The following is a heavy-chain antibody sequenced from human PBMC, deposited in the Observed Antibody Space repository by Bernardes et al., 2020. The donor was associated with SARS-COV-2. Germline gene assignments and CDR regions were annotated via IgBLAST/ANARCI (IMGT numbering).Heavy chain of an antibody. D-gene: IGHD4-17*01. J-gene: IGHJ2*01. CDR3: ARESRDYGDSRYWYFDL. Sequence: GSLRLSCAASGFMFSRYDMHWVRQATGKGLEWVSGIGTADNTFYSGSVKGRFTISREDAKNSFYLQVNSLRAEDTAVYYCARESRDYGDSRYWYFDLWGRGTLVTVSS. V-gene: IGHV3-13*04. CDR2: IGTADNT. CDR1: GFMFSRYD.